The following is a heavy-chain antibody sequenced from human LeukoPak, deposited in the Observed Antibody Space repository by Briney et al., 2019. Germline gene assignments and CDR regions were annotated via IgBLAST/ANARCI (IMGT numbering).Heavy chain of an antibody. CDR2: ISSSSSYI. Sequence: GGSLRLSCAASGFTFSSYSMNWVRQAPGKGLEWVSSISSSSSYIYYADSVKGRFTISRDNAKNSLYLQMNSLRAEDTAVYYCARDGWYGGNFVYWGQGTLVTVSS. CDR3: ARDGWYGGNFVY. CDR1: GFTFSSYS. D-gene: IGHD2-15*01. V-gene: IGHV3-21*01. J-gene: IGHJ4*02.